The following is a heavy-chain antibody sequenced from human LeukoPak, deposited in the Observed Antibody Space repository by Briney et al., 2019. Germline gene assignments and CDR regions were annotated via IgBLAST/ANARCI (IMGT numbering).Heavy chain of an antibody. CDR3: TRDGCSGWCHDY. D-gene: IGHD6-19*01. J-gene: IGHJ4*02. V-gene: IGHV3-7*01. CDR1: GFTFSTEW. CDR2: KTEEGGNI. Sequence: PGGSLRLSCAASGFTFSTEWMGWVRQAPGKGLEWVATKTEEGGNIYYVVSARGRFTISRDNAKNSLFLQMNSLRADDTAVYYCTRDGCSGWCHDYWGQGTLVTVSS.